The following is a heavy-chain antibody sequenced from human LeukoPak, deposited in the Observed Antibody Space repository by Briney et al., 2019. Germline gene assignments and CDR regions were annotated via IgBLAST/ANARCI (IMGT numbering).Heavy chain of an antibody. D-gene: IGHD1-26*01. CDR1: GGPITSHF. J-gene: IGHJ4*02. Sequence: SETLSLTCTVSGGPITSHFWSWIRQPPGEGLEWIGNFYHAGNSNLNPSLKSRVTMSIDTSKNQFSLKLRSMTATDTAVYYCARDGPTSTAPFDYWGQGTLVTVSS. CDR2: FYHAGNS. V-gene: IGHV4-59*11. CDR3: ARDGPTSTAPFDY.